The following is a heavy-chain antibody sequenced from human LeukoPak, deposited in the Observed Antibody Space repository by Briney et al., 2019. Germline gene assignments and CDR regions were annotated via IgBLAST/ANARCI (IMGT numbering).Heavy chain of an antibody. CDR3: ARSQLLYFFDH. J-gene: IGHJ4*02. V-gene: IGHV4-34*01. Sequence: SRVTISADTSKNQFSLRLTSVTAADTGVYYCARSQLLYFFDHWGQGTLVTVSS. D-gene: IGHD2-2*01.